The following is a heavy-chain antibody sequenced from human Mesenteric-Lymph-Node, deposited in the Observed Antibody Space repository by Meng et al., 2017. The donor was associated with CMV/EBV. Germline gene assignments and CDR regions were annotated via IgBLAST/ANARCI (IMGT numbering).Heavy chain of an antibody. D-gene: IGHD6-19*01. CDR2: IYYSGTT. CDR1: GGSISTSTYY. J-gene: IGHJ5*01. V-gene: IGHV4-39*01. Sequence: SETLSLTCIVSGGSISTSTYYWGWIRQPPGKGLEWIGSIYYSGTTYYNPSLKSRITISEDTSKNQFSLKLTSATAADTAVYWCARHSSSGWYYWLDSWGQGTLVTVSS. CDR3: ARHSSSGWYYWLDS.